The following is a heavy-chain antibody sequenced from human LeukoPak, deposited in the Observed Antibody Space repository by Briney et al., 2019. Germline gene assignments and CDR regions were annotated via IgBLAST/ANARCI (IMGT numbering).Heavy chain of an antibody. D-gene: IGHD2-15*01. J-gene: IGHJ4*02. CDR3: ARAYCSGGSCYFDY. CDR1: GGTFSSYT. V-gene: IGHV1-69*02. Sequence: PMASVKVSCKASGGTFSSYTISRVRQAPGQGLEWMGRIIPILGIANYAQKFQGRVTITADKSTSTAYMELSSLRSEDTAVYYCARAYCSGGSCYFDYWGQGTLVTVSS. CDR2: IIPILGIA.